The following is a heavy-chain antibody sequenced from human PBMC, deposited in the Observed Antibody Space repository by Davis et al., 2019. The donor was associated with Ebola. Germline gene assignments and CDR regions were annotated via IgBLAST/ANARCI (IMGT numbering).Heavy chain of an antibody. Sequence: MPSETLSLTCAAYGGSFSGYYWSWIRQPPGKGLEWIGEINHSGSTNYNPSLKSRVTISVDTSKNQFSLKLSSVTAADTAVYYCARTPMYSSSWYCWFDPWGQGTLVTVSS. CDR2: INHSGST. D-gene: IGHD6-13*01. J-gene: IGHJ5*02. CDR3: ARTPMYSSSWYCWFDP. V-gene: IGHV4-34*01. CDR1: GGSFSGYY.